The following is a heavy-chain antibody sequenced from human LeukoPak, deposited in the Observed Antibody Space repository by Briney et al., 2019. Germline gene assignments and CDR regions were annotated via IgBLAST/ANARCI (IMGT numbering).Heavy chain of an antibody. J-gene: IGHJ4*02. CDR1: GYNFATYW. V-gene: IGHV5-51*01. CDR2: IYPGDSDT. Sequence: GESLKISCKGSGYNFATYWIVWVRQMPGKGLEWMGVIYPGDSDTRYSPSFQGQVTISADKSISTAYLQWSSLKASDTAMYYCARTGSTRGIFHYWGQGTLLTVSS. CDR3: ARTGSTRGIFHY. D-gene: IGHD1-26*01.